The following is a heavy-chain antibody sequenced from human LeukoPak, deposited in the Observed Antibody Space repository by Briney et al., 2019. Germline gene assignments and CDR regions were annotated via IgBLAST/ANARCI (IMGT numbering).Heavy chain of an antibody. CDR3: ATARFDYDSSGYYDY. J-gene: IGHJ4*02. V-gene: IGHV1-24*01. CDR1: GYTLTELS. D-gene: IGHD3-22*01. CDR2: FDPEDGET. Sequence: ASVKVSCKVSGYTLTELSMHWVRQAPGKGLEWMGGFDPEDGETIYAQKFQGRVTMTEDTSTDTVYMELSSLRSEDTAVYYCATARFDYDSSGYYDYWGRGTLVTVSS.